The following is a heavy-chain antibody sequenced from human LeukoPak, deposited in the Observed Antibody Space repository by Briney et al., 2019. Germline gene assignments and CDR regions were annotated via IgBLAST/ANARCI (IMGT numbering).Heavy chain of an antibody. CDR1: GFTYSSYS. Sequence: GGSLRLSCAASGFTYSSYSMNWVRQAPGKGLEWVSYISSSSSTIYYAGSVKGRFTISRDNAKNSLFLQMNSLRAEDTAVYYCARSRGSSGSYPFDYWGQGTLVTVSS. D-gene: IGHD1-26*01. V-gene: IGHV3-48*01. J-gene: IGHJ4*02. CDR3: ARSRGSSGSYPFDY. CDR2: ISSSSSTI.